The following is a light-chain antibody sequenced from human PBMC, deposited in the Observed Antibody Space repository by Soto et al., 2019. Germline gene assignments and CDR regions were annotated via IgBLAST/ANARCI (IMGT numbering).Light chain of an antibody. CDR3: SSYTTSSTRV. V-gene: IGLV2-14*01. CDR2: EVS. J-gene: IGLJ2*01. Sequence: QSALTQPASVSGSPGQSITISCTGTSSDVGGYHSVSWYQQHPGIAPKLMIYEVSNRPSGVSNRFSGSKSGNTASLTISGLQAEDEADYYCSSYTTSSTRVFGGGTKVTVL. CDR1: SSDVGGYHS.